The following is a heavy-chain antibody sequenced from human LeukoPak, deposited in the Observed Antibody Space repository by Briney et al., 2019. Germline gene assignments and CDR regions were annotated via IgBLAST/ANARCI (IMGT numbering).Heavy chain of an antibody. CDR3: ARAGAVVDNWFDP. CDR2: INPNSGGT. CDR1: GYTFTGYY. J-gene: IGHJ5*02. Sequence: ASVKVSCKASGYTFTGYYMHWVRQAPGQGLEWMGWINPNSGGTNYAQKFQGRVTMTRDKSISTAYMELSRLRSDDTAVYYCARAGAVVDNWFDPWGQGTLVTVSS. D-gene: IGHD2-15*01. V-gene: IGHV1-2*02.